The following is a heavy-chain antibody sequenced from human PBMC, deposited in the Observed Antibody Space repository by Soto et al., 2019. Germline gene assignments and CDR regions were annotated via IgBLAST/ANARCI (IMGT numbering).Heavy chain of an antibody. J-gene: IGHJ4*02. Sequence: VASVKVSCKASGNTFTTLGISWVRQAPGQGLEWMGWINADNGNTKYSQKFQGRVTLTRDTSASTAYMELSSLSSEDTAVYYCARDRLLWFGEPYFDSWGQGTLVTVS. D-gene: IGHD3-10*01. CDR1: GNTFTTLG. CDR3: ARDRLLWFGEPYFDS. CDR2: INADNGNT. V-gene: IGHV1-18*01.